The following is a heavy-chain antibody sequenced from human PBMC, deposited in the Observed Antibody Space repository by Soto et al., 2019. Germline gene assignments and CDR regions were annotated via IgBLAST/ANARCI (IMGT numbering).Heavy chain of an antibody. J-gene: IGHJ4*02. CDR1: GFSFSSYG. CDR2: ISYDGTDE. Sequence: QVQLVESGGGVVQPGRSLRLSCAASGFSFSSYGMHWVRQAPGKGLEWVAMISYDGTDEYYADSVKGRFTISRDKCKKAVYLQMNMPRAEDTAVYYCAKQESHWNAHFHFWGQGTLVTVSS. CDR3: AKQESHWNAHFHF. V-gene: IGHV3-30*18. D-gene: IGHD1-1*01.